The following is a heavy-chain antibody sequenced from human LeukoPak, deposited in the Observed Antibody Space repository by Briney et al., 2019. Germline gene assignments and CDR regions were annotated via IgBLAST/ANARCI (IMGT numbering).Heavy chain of an antibody. CDR3: ARDIAAAGSFDY. V-gene: IGHV4-39*07. D-gene: IGHD6-13*01. CDR1: GGSIRSSSYY. J-gene: IGHJ4*02. CDR2: IYYSGST. Sequence: ETLSLTCTVSGGSIRSSSYYWGWIRQPPGKGLEWIGSIYYSGSTYYNPSLKSRVTISVDTSKNQFSLKLSSVTAADTAVYYCARDIAAAGSFDYWGQGTLVTVSS.